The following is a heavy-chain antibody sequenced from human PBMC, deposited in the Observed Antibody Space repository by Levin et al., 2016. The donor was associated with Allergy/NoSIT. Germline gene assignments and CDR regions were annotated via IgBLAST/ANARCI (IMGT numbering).Heavy chain of an antibody. CDR1: GGTFSSYA. CDR2: IIPIFGTA. CDR3: ARGESSGWLVDY. V-gene: IGHV1-69*13. J-gene: IGHJ4*02. D-gene: IGHD6-19*01. Sequence: SVKVSCKASGGTFSSYAISWVRQAPGQGLEWMGGIIPIFGTANYAQKFQGRVTITADESTSTAYMELSSLRSEDTAVYYCARGESSGWLVDYWGQGTLVTVSS.